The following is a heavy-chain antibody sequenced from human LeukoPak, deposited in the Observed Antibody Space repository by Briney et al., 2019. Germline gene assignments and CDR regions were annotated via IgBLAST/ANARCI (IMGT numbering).Heavy chain of an antibody. D-gene: IGHD2-15*01. CDR3: ARGKVVAALYFDY. CDR1: GFTFSSYG. J-gene: IGHJ4*02. CDR2: IWYDGGNK. V-gene: IGHV3-33*01. Sequence: PGRSLRLSCAASGFTFSSYGMHWVRQAPGKGLEWVAVIWYDGGNKYYADSVKGRFTISRDNSKNTLYLQMNSLRAEDTAVYYCARGKVVAALYFDYWGQGTLVTVSS.